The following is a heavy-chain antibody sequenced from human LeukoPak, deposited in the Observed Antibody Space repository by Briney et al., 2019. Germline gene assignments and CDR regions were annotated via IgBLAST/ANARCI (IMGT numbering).Heavy chain of an antibody. Sequence: SETLSLTCSVSGDSTSRSDSYWDWIRQPPGKGLEWIGTIYYSGRTYHSPSLKSRVTMSVDTPNNQFSLNLRSVTAADTAVYYCARRRYYDGSGYLEWGQGTLLSVSS. CDR2: IYYSGRT. CDR3: ARRRYYDGSGYLE. J-gene: IGHJ1*01. D-gene: IGHD3-22*01. V-gene: IGHV4-39*01. CDR1: GDSTSRSDSY.